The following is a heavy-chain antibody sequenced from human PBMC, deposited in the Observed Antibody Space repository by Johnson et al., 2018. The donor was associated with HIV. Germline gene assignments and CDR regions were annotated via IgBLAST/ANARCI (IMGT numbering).Heavy chain of an antibody. CDR2: ISCNSGRI. CDR1: GFSFDDYA. V-gene: IGHV3-9*01. CDR3: ARGPFRVRGVTDAFDI. J-gene: IGHJ3*02. Sequence: LVESGGGLVQPGRSLRLSCAASGFSFDDYAMHWVRQAPGKGLEWVSGISCNSGRIAYADSVKGRFTISRDNAKNTLYLQMNSLRAEGTAGYYCARGPFRVRGVTDAFDIWGQGTMVTVSS. D-gene: IGHD3-10*01.